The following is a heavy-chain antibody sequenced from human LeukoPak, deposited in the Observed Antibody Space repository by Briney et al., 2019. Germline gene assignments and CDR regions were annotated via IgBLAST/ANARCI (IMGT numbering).Heavy chain of an antibody. Sequence: ASVKVSCKASGYTFTNYDISWVRQATGQGLEWMGWISAYNGNTNYAQKLQGRVTMTTDTSTSTAYMELRSLRSDDTAVYYCARARVERYFEWSHHYYYYMDVWGKGTTVTISS. V-gene: IGHV1-18*01. CDR3: ARARVERYFEWSHHYYYYMDV. J-gene: IGHJ6*03. CDR2: ISAYNGNT. D-gene: IGHD3-9*01. CDR1: GYTFTNYD.